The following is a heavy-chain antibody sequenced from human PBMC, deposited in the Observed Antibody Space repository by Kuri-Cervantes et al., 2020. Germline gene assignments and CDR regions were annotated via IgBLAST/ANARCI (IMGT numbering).Heavy chain of an antibody. CDR1: GGTFSSYA. D-gene: IGHD7-27*01. CDR3: ASALGTGGWRD. J-gene: IGHJ4*02. V-gene: IGHV1-46*01. CDR2: INPSGGST. Sequence: ASVKVSCKASGGTFSSYAISWVRQAPGQGLEWMGIINPSGGSTSYAQKFQGRVTMTRDTSTSTVYMELSSLRSEDTAVYYCASALGTGGWRDWGQGTLVTVSS.